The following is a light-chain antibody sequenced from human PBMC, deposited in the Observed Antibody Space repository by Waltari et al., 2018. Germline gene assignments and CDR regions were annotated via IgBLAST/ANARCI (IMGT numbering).Light chain of an antibody. CDR2: DIN. Sequence: QSALTQPRSVSGSPGQSVTISCPGTSSDVGGYKYVPWYQQHPDKAPKLNIYDINKRPSGVPDRFSGSKSGNTASLTISGLQAEDEADYYCCSYVGSNIYWVFGGGTKLTVL. J-gene: IGLJ3*02. CDR1: SSDVGGYKY. V-gene: IGLV2-11*01. CDR3: CSYVGSNIYWV.